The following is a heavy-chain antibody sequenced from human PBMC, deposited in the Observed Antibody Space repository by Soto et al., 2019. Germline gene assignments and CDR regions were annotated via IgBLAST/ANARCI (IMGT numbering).Heavy chain of an antibody. J-gene: IGHJ4*02. Sequence: EVQLVESGGGLVQPGGSLRLSCAASGFTVSSNYMSWVRQAPGKGLEWVSVIYSGGSTYDADSVKSRFTIARDNSKNTLYLQMNSLRAEDTAVYYCARDARTTGPPYFDYWGQGTLVTVSS. CDR3: ARDARTTGPPYFDY. D-gene: IGHD4-17*01. CDR1: GFTVSSNY. V-gene: IGHV3-66*01. CDR2: IYSGGST.